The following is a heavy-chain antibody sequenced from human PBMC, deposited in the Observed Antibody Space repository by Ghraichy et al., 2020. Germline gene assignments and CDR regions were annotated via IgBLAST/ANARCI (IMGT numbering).Heavy chain of an antibody. CDR2: ISGSGGST. V-gene: IGHV3-23*01. D-gene: IGHD6-19*01. CDR1: GFTFSSYA. CDR3: AKDLGGGRSGWYFQFDY. J-gene: IGHJ4*02. Sequence: GGSLRLSCAASGFTFSSYAMSWVRQAPGKGLEWVSAISGSGGSTYYADSVKGRFTISRDNSKNTLYLQMNSLRAEDTAVYYCAKDLGGGRSGWYFQFDYWGQGTLVTVSS.